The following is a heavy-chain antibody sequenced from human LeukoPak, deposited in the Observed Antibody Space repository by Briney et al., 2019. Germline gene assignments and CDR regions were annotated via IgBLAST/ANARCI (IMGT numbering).Heavy chain of an antibody. J-gene: IGHJ4*02. V-gene: IGHV4-30-4*08. Sequence: SQTLSLTCTVSGGSISSRDYYWSWIRQPPGTGLERIGYIFYSGSTYYNPSLKSRVTISVDTSKNQFSLKVISVTAADSAVYYCARVFQVGTTTKFDSWGQGTLVTVSS. CDR2: IFYSGST. D-gene: IGHD1-26*01. CDR1: GGSISSRDYY. CDR3: ARVFQVGTTTKFDS.